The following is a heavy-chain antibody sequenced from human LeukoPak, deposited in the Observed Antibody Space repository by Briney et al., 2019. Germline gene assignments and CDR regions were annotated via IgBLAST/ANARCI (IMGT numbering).Heavy chain of an antibody. Sequence: PGGSLRLSCAASGFTFSRYWMSWVRQAPGKGLEWVANIKQDGSEKYYVDSVKGRFTISRDNAKNSLYLQMNSLRVEDTAVYYCARGPDTAMVWYYYMDVWGKGTTVTVSS. CDR1: GFTFSRYW. J-gene: IGHJ6*03. CDR3: ARGPDTAMVWYYYMDV. V-gene: IGHV3-7*01. D-gene: IGHD5-18*01. CDR2: IKQDGSEK.